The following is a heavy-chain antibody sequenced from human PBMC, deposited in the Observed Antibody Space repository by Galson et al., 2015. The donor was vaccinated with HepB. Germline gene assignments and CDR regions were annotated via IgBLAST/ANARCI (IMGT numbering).Heavy chain of an antibody. Sequence: SLRLSCAASGFNFDNYAMHWVRQAPGKGLEWVSGVSWNSGNIDHADSVKGRFTISRDNAKDSLYLQMNSLTVEDTASYYCAKCPGAAAGKGYFQHWGQGILVIVSS. V-gene: IGHV3-9*01. J-gene: IGHJ1*01. CDR2: VSWNSGNI. D-gene: IGHD6-13*01. CDR1: GFNFDNYA. CDR3: AKCPGAAAGKGYFQH.